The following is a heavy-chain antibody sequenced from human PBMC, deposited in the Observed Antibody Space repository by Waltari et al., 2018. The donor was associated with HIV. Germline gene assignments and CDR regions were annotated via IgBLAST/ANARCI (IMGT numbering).Heavy chain of an antibody. CDR1: GESLSGYY. Sequence: QVRLHQWGPGLLTTSATLSLTCPADGESLSGYYWAWIRQPPGKVFQCIGDTEESGSVHHDPSLKSRVAMSVDTYKNQFSLNLRSVTAADTAVYYCAKNDLFGGTRGWFDPWGQGTSVGVSS. CDR2: TEESGSV. D-gene: IGHD1-1*01. J-gene: IGHJ5*02. CDR3: AKNDLFGGTRGWFDP. V-gene: IGHV4-34*01.